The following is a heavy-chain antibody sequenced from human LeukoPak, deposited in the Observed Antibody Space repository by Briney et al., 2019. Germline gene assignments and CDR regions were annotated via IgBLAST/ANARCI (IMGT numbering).Heavy chain of an antibody. CDR1: GFTFNNAW. Sequence: GGSLRLSCAASGFTFNNAWMNWVRQAPGKGLEWVGRIKSKNVGGTTDYAAPVKGRFTISRDDSKNTVYPQMNSLKIEDTAVYYCTSHAAFDPWGQGTLVTVSS. CDR2: IKSKNVGGTT. J-gene: IGHJ5*02. V-gene: IGHV3-15*01. CDR3: TSHAAFDP.